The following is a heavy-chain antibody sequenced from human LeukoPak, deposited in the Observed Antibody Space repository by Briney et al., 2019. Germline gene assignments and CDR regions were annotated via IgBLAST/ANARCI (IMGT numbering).Heavy chain of an antibody. J-gene: IGHJ4*02. CDR1: GFTFSNYW. Sequence: GGSLRLSCAASGFTFSNYWIHWGRQAPGKGQVWVSRINSDGRSTTYADSVKGRFTISIDNAKNALYLQMNSLRAEDTAVYYCARAYGISSSWPYWGQGTLVTVSS. D-gene: IGHD6-13*01. V-gene: IGHV3-74*01. CDR3: ARAYGISSSWPY. CDR2: INSDGRST.